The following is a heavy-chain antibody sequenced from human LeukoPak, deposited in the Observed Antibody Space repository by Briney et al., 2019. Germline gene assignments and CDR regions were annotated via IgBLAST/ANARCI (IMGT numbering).Heavy chain of an antibody. CDR3: ATYDRSDGYKLDY. D-gene: IGHD5-24*01. J-gene: IGHJ4*02. CDR2: IYYSGST. CDR1: GTSISRYY. V-gene: IGHV4-59*03. Sequence: KPSETLFLTCAVSGTSISRYYWSWIRQVPGKGLEWIGYIYYSGSTTYNPSLKSRVTFSLDTSKNQFSLKLTSLTAADTAVYYCATYDRSDGYKLDYWGQGTLVTVSS.